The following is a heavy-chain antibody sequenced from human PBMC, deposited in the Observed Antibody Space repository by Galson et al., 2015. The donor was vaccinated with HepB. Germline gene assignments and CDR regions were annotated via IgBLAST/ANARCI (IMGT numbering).Heavy chain of an antibody. CDR1: GFIFRHHA. J-gene: IGHJ4*02. CDR2: INGRGSAR. Sequence: SLRLSCAGSGFIFRHHAMAWIRQAPGKGLEWVSGINGRGSARSYSDAVKGRFSISRDNSKDTVFLQMDNLKTEDTAVYYCTTWNWNYEDYWGQGTLVTVSS. D-gene: IGHD1-7*01. CDR3: TTWNWNYEDY. V-gene: IGHV3-23*01.